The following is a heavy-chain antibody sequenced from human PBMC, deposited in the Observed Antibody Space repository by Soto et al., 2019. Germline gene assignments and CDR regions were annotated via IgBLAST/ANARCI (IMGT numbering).Heavy chain of an antibody. CDR2: ISYDGSNK. Sequence: GGSLRLSCAASGFTFSSYGMHWVRQAPGKGLEWVAVISYDGSNKYYADSVKGRFTISRDNSKNTLYLQMNSLRAEDTAVYYCARATGLRSIAARRGDYYGMDVWGQGTTVTVSS. J-gene: IGHJ6*02. CDR3: ARATGLRSIAARRGDYYGMDV. CDR1: GFTFSSYG. V-gene: IGHV3-30*03. D-gene: IGHD6-6*01.